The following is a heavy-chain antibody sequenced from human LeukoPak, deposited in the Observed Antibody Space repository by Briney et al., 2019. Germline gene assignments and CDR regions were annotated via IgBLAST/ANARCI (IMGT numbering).Heavy chain of an antibody. J-gene: IGHJ4*02. CDR1: GFTFDDYG. V-gene: IGHV3-20*04. Sequence: GGSLRLSCAASGFTFDDYGLIWVRQAPGKGLEWVSYITWNGGRTAYADSVKGRVTISRDNSKSTLSLQMNSLRAEDTAIYYCATYRQVQVPFECWGQGTLVTVSS. D-gene: IGHD5-18*01. CDR3: ATYRQVQVPFEC. CDR2: ITWNGGRT.